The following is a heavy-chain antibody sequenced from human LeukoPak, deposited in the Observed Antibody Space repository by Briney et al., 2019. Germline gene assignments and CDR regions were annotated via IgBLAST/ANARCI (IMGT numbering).Heavy chain of an antibody. V-gene: IGHV3-7*01. CDR1: GFTFNSYW. D-gene: IGHD6-13*01. CDR2: IKHDGSEK. CDR3: ATQTKYSSSW. Sequence: PEGSLRLSCAASGFTFNSYWMTWVRQPPGKGLEWVATIKHDGSEKYYVDSVKGRFTISRDNSKNTLYLQMNSLRAEDTAVYYCATQTKYSSSWWGQGTLVTVSS. J-gene: IGHJ4*02.